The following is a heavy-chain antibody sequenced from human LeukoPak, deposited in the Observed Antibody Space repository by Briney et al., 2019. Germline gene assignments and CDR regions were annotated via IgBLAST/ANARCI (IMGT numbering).Heavy chain of an antibody. Sequence: PSETLSLTGTVSGGSISSSSYYWGWIRQPPGKGLEWIGSIYYSGSTYYNPSLKSRVTISVDTSKNQFSLKLTSVTAADTAVYYCARLYSSSWLNWFDPWGQGTLVTVSS. CDR2: IYYSGST. V-gene: IGHV4-39*01. J-gene: IGHJ5*02. CDR3: ARLYSSSWLNWFDP. D-gene: IGHD6-13*01. CDR1: GGSISSSSYY.